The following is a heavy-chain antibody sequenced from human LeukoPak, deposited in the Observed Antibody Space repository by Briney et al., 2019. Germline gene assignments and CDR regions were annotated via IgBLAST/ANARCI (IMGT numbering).Heavy chain of an antibody. D-gene: IGHD3-10*01. J-gene: IGHJ4*02. CDR1: GFIFSSYG. CDR3: AKTRGSGPFDY. V-gene: IGHV3-23*01. Sequence: PGGSLRLSCAASGFIFSSYGMSWVRQAPGKGLEWVSAISGSGGSTYYADSVEGRFTISRDNSKNTLYLQMNNLRAEDTAVYYCAKTRGSGPFDYWGQGTLVTVSS. CDR2: ISGSGGST.